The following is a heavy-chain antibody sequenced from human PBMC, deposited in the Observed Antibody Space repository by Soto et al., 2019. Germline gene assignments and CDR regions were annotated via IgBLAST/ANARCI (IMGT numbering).Heavy chain of an antibody. V-gene: IGHV3-9*01. CDR1: GFTFDDYA. Sequence: EVQLVESGGGLVQPGRSLRLSCAASGFTFDDYAMHWVRQVPGKGLEWVSGISWNSGSIGSADSVKGRFTISRDNAKKSLYLHMNSLRVEDTALYYCVKDSNAYDFRDLDYWGQGTLVTVSS. D-gene: IGHD3-3*01. J-gene: IGHJ4*02. CDR2: ISWNSGSI. CDR3: VKDSNAYDFRDLDY.